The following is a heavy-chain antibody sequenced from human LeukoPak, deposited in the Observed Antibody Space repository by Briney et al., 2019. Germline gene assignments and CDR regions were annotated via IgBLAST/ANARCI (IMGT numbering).Heavy chain of an antibody. Sequence: PSETLSLTCSASCGSISSYYWSWIRQPPGKGLEWIGYIYYSGSTNYNPSLKSRVTISVDTSKNQFSLKLSSVTAADTAVYYCARDKGVVTPTGYYYMDVWGKGTTVTVSS. CDR2: IYYSGST. V-gene: IGHV4-59*01. CDR3: ARDKGVVTPTGYYYMDV. CDR1: CGSISSYY. D-gene: IGHD3-3*01. J-gene: IGHJ6*03.